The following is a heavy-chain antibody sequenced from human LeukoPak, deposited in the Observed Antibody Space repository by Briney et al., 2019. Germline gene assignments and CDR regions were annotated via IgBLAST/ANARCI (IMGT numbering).Heavy chain of an antibody. CDR1: GGTFSSYA. CDR3: ARSDLLLAHTYFYFYSMDV. V-gene: IGHV1-69*06. CDR2: IIPIFGTA. J-gene: IGHJ6*03. D-gene: IGHD2-15*01. Sequence: GASVKVSCKASGGTFSSYAISWVRQAPGQGLEWMGGIIPIFGTANYAQSLQGRVTITADKSTSTAYMELSSLTSEDTAVYYCARSDLLLAHTYFYFYSMDVWGKGTTVTVSS.